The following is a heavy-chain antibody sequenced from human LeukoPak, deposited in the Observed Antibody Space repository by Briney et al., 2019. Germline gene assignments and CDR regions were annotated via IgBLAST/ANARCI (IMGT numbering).Heavy chain of an antibody. CDR3: ARDHYYGSGSPPGNAFDI. CDR1: GGSISSGGYF. CDR2: IYNAGST. D-gene: IGHD3-10*01. J-gene: IGHJ3*02. Sequence: PSETLSLTCTVSGGSISSGGYFWSWIRQPVGKGLEWIGRIYNAGSTNYNPSLQSRVTISLDTSKNQFSLRLSFVTAADTAVYYCARDHYYGSGSPPGNAFDIWGQGTMVTVSS. V-gene: IGHV4-61*02.